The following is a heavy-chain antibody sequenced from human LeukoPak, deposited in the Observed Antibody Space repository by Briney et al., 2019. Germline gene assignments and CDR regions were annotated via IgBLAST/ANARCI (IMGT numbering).Heavy chain of an antibody. CDR2: INPSGGST. J-gene: IGHJ5*02. Sequence: ASVKVSCKASGYTFTSYYMHWVRQPPGQGLEWMGIINPSGGSTSYAQKFQGRVTMTRDTSTSTVYMELSSLRSEDTAVYYCARSNNWNYEENWFDPWGQGTLVTVSS. CDR3: ARSNNWNYEENWFDP. D-gene: IGHD1-7*01. CDR1: GYTFTSYY. V-gene: IGHV1-46*01.